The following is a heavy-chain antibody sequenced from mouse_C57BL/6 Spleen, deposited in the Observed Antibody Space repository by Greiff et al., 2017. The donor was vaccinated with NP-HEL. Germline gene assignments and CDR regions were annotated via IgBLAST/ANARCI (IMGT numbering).Heavy chain of an antibody. V-gene: IGHV1-4*01. D-gene: IGHD2-2*01. CDR1: GYTFTSYT. Sequence: QVQLKESGAELARPGASVKMSCKASGYTFTSYTMHWVKQRPGQGLEWIGYINPSSGYTKYNQKFKDKATLTADKSSSTAYMQLSSLTSEDSAVYYCARYWIYYCYDEDYFDYWGQGTTLTVSS. CDR3: ARYWIYYCYDEDYFDY. CDR2: INPSSGYT. J-gene: IGHJ2*01.